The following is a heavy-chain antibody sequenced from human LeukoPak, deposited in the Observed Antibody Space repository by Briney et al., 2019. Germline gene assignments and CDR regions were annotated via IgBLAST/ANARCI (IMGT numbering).Heavy chain of an antibody. CDR2: IYYSVST. J-gene: IGHJ4*02. CDR3: ARARGAASDY. CDR1: GDSISSYY. V-gene: IGHV4-59*01. Sequence: SETLSLTCTVSGDSISSYYWNWIRQPPGKGLEWIGYIYYSVSTNYNPSLKSRVTISVDTSKNQFSLKLSSVTAADTAVYYCARARGAASDYWGQGTLVTVSS. D-gene: IGHD6-13*01.